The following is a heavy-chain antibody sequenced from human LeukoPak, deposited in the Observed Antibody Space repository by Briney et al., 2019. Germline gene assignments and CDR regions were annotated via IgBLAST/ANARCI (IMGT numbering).Heavy chain of an antibody. V-gene: IGHV4-61*02. D-gene: IGHD3-9*01. CDR3: ARDGGYDILTGYRYSIFDY. CDR1: GGSISGGSYY. Sequence: PSQTLSLTCTVSGGSISGGSYYWRWIRQPAGKGLEWIGRIYTSGSTNYNPSLKSRVTISVDTSKNQFSLKLSSVTAADTAVYYCARDGGYDILTGYRYSIFDYWGQGTLVTVSS. CDR2: IYTSGST. J-gene: IGHJ4*02.